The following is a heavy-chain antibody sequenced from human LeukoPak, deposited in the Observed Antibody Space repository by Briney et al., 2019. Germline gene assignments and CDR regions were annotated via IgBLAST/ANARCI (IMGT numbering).Heavy chain of an antibody. J-gene: IGHJ3*02. Sequence: ASVKVSCKASGYTFTSYGISWVRQAPGQGLEWMGWISAYNGNTNYAQKLQGRVTMNTDTSTSTAYMELRSLRSDDTAVCYCARANWNDVPDAFDIWGQGTMVTVSS. CDR2: ISAYNGNT. CDR1: GYTFTSYG. V-gene: IGHV1-18*04. CDR3: ARANWNDVPDAFDI. D-gene: IGHD1-1*01.